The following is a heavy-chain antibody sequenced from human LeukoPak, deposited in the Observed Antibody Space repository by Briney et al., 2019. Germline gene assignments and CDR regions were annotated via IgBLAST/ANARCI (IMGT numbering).Heavy chain of an antibody. V-gene: IGHV4-34*01. Sequence: SETLSLTCAVYGGSFSGYYWSWIRQPPGKGLEWIGEINHSGSTNYNPSLKSRVTIPVDTSKNQFSLKLSSVTAADTAVYYCARGLDYYGSGSYYNSWGQGTLVTVSS. CDR3: ARGLDYYGSGSYYNS. D-gene: IGHD3-10*01. CDR1: GGSFSGYY. J-gene: IGHJ4*02. CDR2: INHSGST.